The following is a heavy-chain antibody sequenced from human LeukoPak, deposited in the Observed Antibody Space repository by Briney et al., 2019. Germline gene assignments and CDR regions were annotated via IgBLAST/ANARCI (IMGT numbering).Heavy chain of an antibody. V-gene: IGHV3-74*01. CDR2: INSDGSST. J-gene: IGHJ4*02. CDR1: GFTFSRYW. D-gene: IGHD4-11*01. Sequence: GGSLRLSCAASGFTFSRYWMHWVRQAPGKGLVWVSRINSDGSSTSYADSVKGRFTISRDNAKDTLYLQMNSLRAEDTAVYYCARGTDFSNYYYFDYWGQGTLVTVSS. CDR3: ARGTDFSNYYYFDY.